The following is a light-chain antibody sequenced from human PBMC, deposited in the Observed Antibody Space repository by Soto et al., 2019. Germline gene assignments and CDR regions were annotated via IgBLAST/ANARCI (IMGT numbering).Light chain of an antibody. Sequence: QLVLIQPPSASGTPGQRVTISCSGSSSNIGSNYVYWYQQLPGTAPKLLIYRNNQRPSGVPDRFSGSKSGTSASLAISGLRSEDEADYYCATWDDSLSGYVVFGGGTKLTVL. CDR3: ATWDDSLSGYVV. V-gene: IGLV1-47*01. CDR2: RNN. CDR1: SSNIGSNY. J-gene: IGLJ2*01.